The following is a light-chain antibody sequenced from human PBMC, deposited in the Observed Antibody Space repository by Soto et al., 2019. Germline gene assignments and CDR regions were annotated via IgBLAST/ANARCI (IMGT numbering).Light chain of an antibody. J-gene: IGLJ2*01. CDR2: RNS. CDR3: AAWDDSLNGVV. Sequence: QSVLTQPPSASGAPGLRVPISCSGTSSNLGTNSVTWYQHLPGTAPKVLIYRNSQRPSGVPDRFSGSKSGTSASLAISGLQSEDEDDYYCAAWDDSLNGVVFGGGTQLTVL. CDR1: SSNLGTNS. V-gene: IGLV1-44*01.